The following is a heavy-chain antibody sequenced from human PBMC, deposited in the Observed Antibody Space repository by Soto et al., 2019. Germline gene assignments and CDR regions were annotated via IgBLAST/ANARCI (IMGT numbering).Heavy chain of an antibody. D-gene: IGHD2-15*01. CDR1: GGTFSSYA. V-gene: IGHV1-69*13. CDR3: VPSGYCSGGSCYSKPGY. Sequence: SVKVSCKASGGTFSSYAISWVRQAPGQGLEWMGGIIPIFGTANYAQKFQGRVTITADESTSTAYMELSSLRSEDTAGYYCVPSGYCSGGSCYSKPGYWGQGTLVTVSS. J-gene: IGHJ4*02. CDR2: IIPIFGTA.